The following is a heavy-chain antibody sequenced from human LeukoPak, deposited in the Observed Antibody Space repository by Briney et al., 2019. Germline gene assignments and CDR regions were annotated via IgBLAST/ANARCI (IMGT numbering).Heavy chain of an antibody. V-gene: IGHV4-4*02. CDR3: ARCISMVRGVIRPPDY. Sequence: SETLSLTCDVSGGSITQTNYWTWVRQPPGKGLEWIGEVNLQGGTNYNPSLLRRVAISVDTSANHVSLQMTSVTAADTAVYYCARCISMVRGVIRPPDYWGQGTLVTVSS. CDR1: GGSITQTNY. CDR2: VNLQGGT. D-gene: IGHD3-10*01. J-gene: IGHJ4*02.